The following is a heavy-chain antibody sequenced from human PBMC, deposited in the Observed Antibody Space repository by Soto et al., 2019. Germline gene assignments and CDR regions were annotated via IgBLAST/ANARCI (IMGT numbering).Heavy chain of an antibody. V-gene: IGHV5-10-1*01. CDR1: GYSFTSYW. CDR2: IDPSDSYT. J-gene: IGHJ6*02. CDR3: ARQGPGIAVAGTIYYYGMDV. Sequence: GESLKISCKGSGYSFTSYWISWVRQMPGKGLEWMGRIDPSDSYTNYSPSFQGHVTISADKSISTAYLQWSSLKASDTAMYYCARQGPGIAVAGTIYYYGMDVWGQGTTATVSS. D-gene: IGHD6-19*01.